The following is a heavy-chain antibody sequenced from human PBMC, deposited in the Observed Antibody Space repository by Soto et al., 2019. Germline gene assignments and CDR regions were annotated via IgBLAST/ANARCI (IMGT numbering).Heavy chain of an antibody. CDR3: AREDGIVRANDAIRY. Sequence: NWVRQAPGKGLEWVSSINGRSNYKYYTDSVKGRFTISRDNAKNSMYLQMNRLRVEDMAVYYCAREDGIVRANDAIRYWG. CDR2: INGRSNYK. D-gene: IGHD1-26*01. J-gene: IGHJ4*01. V-gene: IGHV3-21*01.